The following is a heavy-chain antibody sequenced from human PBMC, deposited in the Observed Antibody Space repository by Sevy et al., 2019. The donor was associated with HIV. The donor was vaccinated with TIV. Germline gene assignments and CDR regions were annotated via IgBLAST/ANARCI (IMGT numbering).Heavy chain of an antibody. V-gene: IGHV3-30*18. Sequence: GGSLRLSCAASGFTFSSYCMHWVRQAPGKGLEWVAVISYDGSNKYYADSVKGRFTISRDNSKNTLYLQMNSLRAEDTAVYYCAKDKHDFWSGYLGRGYYYGMDVWGQGTTVTVSS. CDR3: AKDKHDFWSGYLGRGYYYGMDV. CDR2: ISYDGSNK. CDR1: GFTFSSYC. J-gene: IGHJ6*02. D-gene: IGHD3-3*01.